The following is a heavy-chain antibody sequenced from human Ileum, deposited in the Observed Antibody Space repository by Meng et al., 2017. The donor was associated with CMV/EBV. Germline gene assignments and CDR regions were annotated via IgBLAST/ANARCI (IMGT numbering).Heavy chain of an antibody. CDR3: ARRRGGSSWGDVDY. D-gene: IGHD6-6*01. J-gene: IGHJ4*02. CDR2: MNPNSGNT. V-gene: IGHV1-8*01. Sequence: ASVKVSCKASGYTFTSYDINWVRQATGQGLEWMGWMNPNSGNTGYAQNFQGRVTMTRNTSISTVYVELSGLRSEDTAVYYCARRRGGSSWGDVDYWGQGTLVTVSS. CDR1: GYTFTSYD.